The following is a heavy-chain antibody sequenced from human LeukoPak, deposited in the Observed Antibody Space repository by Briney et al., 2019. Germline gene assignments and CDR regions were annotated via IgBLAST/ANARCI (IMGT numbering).Heavy chain of an antibody. Sequence: SETLSLTCTVSGGSISSYYWSWIRQPAGKGLEWIGRIYTSGSTNYNPSLKSRVTMSVDTSKNQFSLKLSSVTAADTAVYYCARLSYSSSWQTLKPYYYGMDVWGQGTTVTVSS. D-gene: IGHD6-13*01. CDR2: IYTSGST. CDR1: GGSISSYY. J-gene: IGHJ6*02. CDR3: ARLSYSSSWQTLKPYYYGMDV. V-gene: IGHV4-4*07.